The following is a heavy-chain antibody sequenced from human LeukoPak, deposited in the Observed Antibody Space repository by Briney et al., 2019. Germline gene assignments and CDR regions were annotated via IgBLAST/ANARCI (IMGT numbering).Heavy chain of an antibody. CDR1: GFTFSNYW. V-gene: IGHV3-7*01. CDR2: IKQDGTEK. D-gene: IGHD2-15*01. CDR3: TRDTGCPGGTCYSFYDY. J-gene: IGHJ4*02. Sequence: PGGSLRLSCAASGFTFSNYWMTWVRQAPGEWMEWVANIKQDGTEKYYVDSVKGRFTISIDNAENSLYLQMNSLGAEDTAVYYCTRDTGCPGGTCYSFYDYWGQGTLVTVSS.